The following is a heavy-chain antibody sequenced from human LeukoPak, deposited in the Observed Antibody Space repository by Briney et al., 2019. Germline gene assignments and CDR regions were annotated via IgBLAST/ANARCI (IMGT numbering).Heavy chain of an antibody. CDR2: IIPIFGTA. V-gene: IGHV1-69*05. CDR1: GGTFSSYA. D-gene: IGHD2-2*01. Sequence: SVKVSCKASGGTFSSYAISWVRQAPGQGLEWMGGIIPIFGTANYAQKFQGRVTITTDESTSTAYMEMSSLRSEDTAVYYCAVGYCSSTSCPDYYYYMDVWGKGTTVTVSS. J-gene: IGHJ6*03. CDR3: AVGYCSSTSCPDYYYYMDV.